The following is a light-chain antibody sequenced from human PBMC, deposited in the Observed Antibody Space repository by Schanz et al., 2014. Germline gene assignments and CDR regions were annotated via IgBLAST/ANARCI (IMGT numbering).Light chain of an antibody. CDR1: TRDVANHNI. Sequence: QSALAQPASVSGSPGQSITISCTGTTRDVANHNIVSWYQQHPGKAPKLMIYDVNNRPSGVSNRFSGSKSGNTASLTISGLQAEDEADYYCSSYTRSRTQGFGGGTKLTVL. CDR2: DVN. J-gene: IGLJ3*02. V-gene: IGLV2-14*02. CDR3: SSYTRSRTQG.